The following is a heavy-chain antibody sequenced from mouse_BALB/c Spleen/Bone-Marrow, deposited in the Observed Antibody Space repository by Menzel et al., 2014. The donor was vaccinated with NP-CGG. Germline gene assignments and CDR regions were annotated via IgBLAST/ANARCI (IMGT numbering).Heavy chain of an antibody. J-gene: IGHJ4*01. CDR3: VNGYDGYAMDY. CDR1: GFSITSYG. CDR2: IWDDGST. D-gene: IGHD2-2*01. Sequence: VQLVESGPGLVAPSQSLSVTCTVSGFSITSYGVSWVRQPPGKGLEWLGVIWDDGSTNYHSALKSRLTINKDNSKSQVFLKLNSLQTDDTATYYCVNGYDGYAMDYWGQGTSVTVSS. V-gene: IGHV2-3*01.